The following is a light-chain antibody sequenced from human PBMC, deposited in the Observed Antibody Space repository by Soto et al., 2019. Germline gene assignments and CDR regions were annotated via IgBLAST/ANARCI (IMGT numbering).Light chain of an antibody. V-gene: IGKV3-20*01. Sequence: EIVLTQSPGTLSLSPGERATLYCRASQSVSSGYLAWYQQKPGQAPRLLIYGASSRATGIPDRFSGSGSGTDFALTISRLEPEDFAVYYCQQYNNWPPWTFGQGTKVDIK. CDR2: GAS. J-gene: IGKJ1*01. CDR3: QQYNNWPPWT. CDR1: QSVSSGY.